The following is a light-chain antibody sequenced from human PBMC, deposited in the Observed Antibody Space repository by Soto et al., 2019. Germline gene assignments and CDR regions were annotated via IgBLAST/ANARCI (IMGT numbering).Light chain of an antibody. J-gene: IGLJ2*01. CDR2: NNN. CDR3: AAWDGSLNGVL. CDR1: SSDIGSNT. Sequence: QSVLTQPPSASGTPGQRVTISCSGGSSDIGSNTVNWYQQVPGTAPKLLIYNNNQRPSGVPDRFSGSRSGTSASLAISGLQSEDEAVYYCAAWDGSLNGVLFGGGTKLTVL. V-gene: IGLV1-44*01.